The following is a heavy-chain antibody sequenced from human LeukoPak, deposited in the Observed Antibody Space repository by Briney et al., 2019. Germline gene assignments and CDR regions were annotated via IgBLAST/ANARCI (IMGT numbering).Heavy chain of an antibody. V-gene: IGHV1-46*01. D-gene: IGHD3-22*01. CDR2: INPSGGTT. CDR1: GYTFTSYY. Sequence: VASVKVSCKASGYTFTSYYMHWVRQAPGQGLEWMGIINPSGGTTSYAQKFQGRVTMTRDTSTSTVYMELSSLKSEDTAAYYCARGMFGSYDSSGYYALGVWGQGTKVTVSS. CDR3: ARGMFGSYDSSGYYALGV. J-gene: IGHJ3*01.